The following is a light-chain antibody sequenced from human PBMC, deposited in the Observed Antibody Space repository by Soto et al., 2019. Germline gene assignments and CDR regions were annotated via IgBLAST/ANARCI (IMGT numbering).Light chain of an antibody. CDR2: EAS. Sequence: DIKMTQSPSTLSASLGDRVRITCRASQCFSSGLAWYQQKPGKANNILIYEASNLESGIPSRLSGSGSGTEFTRTNSRRQPDDFATYSYQESNKYPWTVVEVT. J-gene: IGKJ1*01. V-gene: IGKV1-5*03. CDR1: QCFSSG. CDR3: QESNKYPWT.